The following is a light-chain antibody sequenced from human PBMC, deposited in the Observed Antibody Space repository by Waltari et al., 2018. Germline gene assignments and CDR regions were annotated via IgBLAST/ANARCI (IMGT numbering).Light chain of an antibody. V-gene: IGKV1-33*01. J-gene: IGKJ4*01. CDR1: EDIRNF. CDR2: DAS. CDR3: QQFEKLPLT. Sequence: IQMPQSPSSLSASVGHSVSITCHASEDIRNFLNWYQLRPGQAPKLLIYDASNLRGGVPSRFSASGSGTVFSFTITNLQPEDFATYYCQQFEKLPLTFGGGTKVENK.